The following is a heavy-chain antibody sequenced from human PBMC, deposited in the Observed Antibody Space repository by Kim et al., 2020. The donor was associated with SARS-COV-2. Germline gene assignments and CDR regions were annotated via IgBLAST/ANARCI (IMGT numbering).Heavy chain of an antibody. Sequence: SVKVSCKASGGTFSSYAISWVRQAPGQGLEWMGGIIPIFGTANYAQKFQGRVTITADESTSTAYMELSSLRSEDTAVYYCARMGEDTAMGPYDAFDIWGQGTMVTVSS. CDR2: IIPIFGTA. J-gene: IGHJ3*02. V-gene: IGHV1-69*13. D-gene: IGHD5-18*01. CDR1: GGTFSSYA. CDR3: ARMGEDTAMGPYDAFDI.